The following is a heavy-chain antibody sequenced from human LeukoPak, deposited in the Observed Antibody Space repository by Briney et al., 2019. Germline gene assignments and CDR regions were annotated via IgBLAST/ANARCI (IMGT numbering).Heavy chain of an antibody. V-gene: IGHV3-30*03. D-gene: IGHD4-17*01. Sequence: GGSLRLSCAASGFTFSSYWMSWVRQAPGKGLEWVAVISYDGSNKYYADSVKGRFTISRDNSKNTLYLQMNSLRAEDTAVYYCAYGDYGYFDYWGQGTLVTVSS. CDR2: ISYDGSNK. J-gene: IGHJ4*02. CDR3: AYGDYGYFDY. CDR1: GFTFSSYW.